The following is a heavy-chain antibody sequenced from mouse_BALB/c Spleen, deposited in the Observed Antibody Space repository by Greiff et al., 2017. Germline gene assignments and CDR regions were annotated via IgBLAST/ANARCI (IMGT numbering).Heavy chain of an antibody. Sequence: VQLQQSGAELVRPGVSVKISCKGSGYTFTDYAMHWVKQSHAKSLEWIGVISTYYGDASYNQKFKGKATMTVDKSSSTAYMELARLTSEDSAIYYCARYYGHYFDYWGQGTTLTVSS. CDR3: ARYYGHYFDY. J-gene: IGHJ2*01. CDR2: ISTYYGDA. V-gene: IGHV1S137*01. CDR1: GYTFTDYA. D-gene: IGHD1-1*01.